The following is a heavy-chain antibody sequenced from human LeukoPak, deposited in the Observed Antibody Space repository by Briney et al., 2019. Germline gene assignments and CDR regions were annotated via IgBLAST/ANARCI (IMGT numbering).Heavy chain of an antibody. CDR2: IYSGGST. Sequence: GGSLRLSCAASGFTFSSYAMSWVRQAPGKGLVWFSVIYSGGSTYYADSVKGRFTISRDNSKNTLYLQMNSLRAEDTAVYYCARGPGAAGLDYWGQGTLVTVSS. CDR1: GFTFSSYA. D-gene: IGHD6-13*01. CDR3: ARGPGAAGLDY. V-gene: IGHV3-66*02. J-gene: IGHJ4*02.